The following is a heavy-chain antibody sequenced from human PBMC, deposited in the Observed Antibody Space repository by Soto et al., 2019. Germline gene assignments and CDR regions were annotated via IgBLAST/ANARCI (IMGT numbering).Heavy chain of an antibody. CDR3: AKGPYSSAFVPSYYYYGMDV. J-gene: IGHJ6*02. D-gene: IGHD6-6*01. CDR2: ISWDGGST. Sequence: PGGSLRLSCAASGFTFDDYAMHWVRQAPGKGLEWVSLISWDGGSTYYADSVKGRFTISRDNSKNSLYLQMNSLRAEDTALYYWAKGPYSSAFVPSYYYYGMDVWGQGTTVTVSS. CDR1: GFTFDDYA. V-gene: IGHV3-43D*04.